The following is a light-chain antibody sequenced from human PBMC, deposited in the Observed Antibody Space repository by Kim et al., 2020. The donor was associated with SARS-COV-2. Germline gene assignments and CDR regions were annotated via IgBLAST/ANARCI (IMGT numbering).Light chain of an antibody. CDR2: DAS. Sequence: VSPGETATLSCRPSQSFSSNLAWYQQKPGQTPRLLIYDASTRATGIPARFSGSGSGTEFTLTISSLQSEDFAVYYCQQYSNWPLTFGGGTKVDIK. V-gene: IGKV3-15*01. J-gene: IGKJ4*01. CDR1: QSFSSN. CDR3: QQYSNWPLT.